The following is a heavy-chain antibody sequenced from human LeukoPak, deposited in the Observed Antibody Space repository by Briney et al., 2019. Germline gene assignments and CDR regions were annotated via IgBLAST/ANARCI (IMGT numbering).Heavy chain of an antibody. Sequence: QPGGSLRLSCAASGLTFSNFAMSWVRQAPGKGLEWVSAVSGGGRTTFYADSVKGRFIISRDDSENTLFLQMNSLRAEDTAVYYCAKGGIALVRGSFDYWGQGTLVTVSS. CDR2: VSGGGRTT. CDR3: AKGGIALVRGSFDY. V-gene: IGHV3-23*01. D-gene: IGHD3-10*01. J-gene: IGHJ4*02. CDR1: GLTFSNFA.